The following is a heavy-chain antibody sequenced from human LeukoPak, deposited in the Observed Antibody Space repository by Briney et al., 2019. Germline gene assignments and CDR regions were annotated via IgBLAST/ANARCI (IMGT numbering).Heavy chain of an antibody. J-gene: IGHJ5*02. CDR2: ISYDGSNK. CDR1: GFTFSSYG. D-gene: IGHD2-2*01. CDR3: ANEGWGCSSTSCYESWFDP. Sequence: GGSLRLSCAASGFTFSSYGMYWVRQAPGKGLEWVAVISYDGSNKYYADSVKGRFTISRDNSKNTRYLQMNSLRAEDTAVYYCANEGWGCSSTSCYESWFDPWGQGTLVTVSS. V-gene: IGHV3-30*18.